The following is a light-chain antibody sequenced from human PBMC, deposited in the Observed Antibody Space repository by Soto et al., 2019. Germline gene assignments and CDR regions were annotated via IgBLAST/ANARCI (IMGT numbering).Light chain of an antibody. CDR1: YSNFGGNF. V-gene: IGLV1-47*01. J-gene: IGLJ3*02. CDR3: AAWDDSLSGWV. Sequence: QPVLTQPPSASGAPGQRVTLSCSGSYSNFGGNFVYWYQQLPGTAPKLLIYRDNQRPSGVPDRFSGSKSGTSASLAISGLRSEDEADYHCAAWDDSLSGWVFGGGTKVTVL. CDR2: RDN.